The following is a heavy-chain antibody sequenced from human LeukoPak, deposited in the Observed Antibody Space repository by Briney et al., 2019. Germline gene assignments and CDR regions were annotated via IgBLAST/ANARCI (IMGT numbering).Heavy chain of an antibody. CDR3: ARPYYGDYEYYYYGMDV. D-gene: IGHD4-17*01. V-gene: IGHV1-2*02. Sequence: GASVKVSCKAFGYTFTGYYMHWVRQAPGQGLEWMGWINPNSGGTNYAQKFQGRVTMTRDTSISTAYMELSRLRSDDTAVYYCARPYYGDYEYYYYGMDVWGQGTTVTVSS. CDR1: GYTFTGYY. J-gene: IGHJ6*02. CDR2: INPNSGGT.